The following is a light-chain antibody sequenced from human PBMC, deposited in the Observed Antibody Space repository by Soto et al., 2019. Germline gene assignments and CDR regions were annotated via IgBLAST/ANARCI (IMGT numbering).Light chain of an antibody. CDR3: AAWDDSLNGQGV. V-gene: IGLV1-44*01. CDR1: SSNIRSNT. CDR2: SNN. J-gene: IGLJ2*01. Sequence: QSVLTQPPSASGTPGQRVTISCSGSSSNIRSNTVNWYHQLPGTAPKLLIYSNNQLPSGVPDRFSGSKSGTSASLAISGLQSEDEADYYCAAWDDSLNGQGVFGGGTKLTVL.